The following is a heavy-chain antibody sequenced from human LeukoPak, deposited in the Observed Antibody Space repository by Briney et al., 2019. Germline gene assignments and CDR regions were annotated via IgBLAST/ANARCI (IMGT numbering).Heavy chain of an antibody. Sequence: GGSLRLSCAASGFTFSSYWMHWVRQAPGKGLVWVSRINTDGSSTSYADSVKGRFTISRDNAKNTLYLQMNSLRAEDTAVYYCVDYDILTGYYTRLGYWGQGTLVTVSS. J-gene: IGHJ4*02. V-gene: IGHV3-74*01. CDR2: INTDGSST. CDR1: GFTFSSYW. CDR3: VDYDILTGYYTRLGY. D-gene: IGHD3-9*01.